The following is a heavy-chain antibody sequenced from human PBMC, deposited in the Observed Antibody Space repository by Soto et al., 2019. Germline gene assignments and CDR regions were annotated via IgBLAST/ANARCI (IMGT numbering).Heavy chain of an antibody. CDR2: IYHSGST. D-gene: IGHD6-13*01. Sequence: PSETLSLTCAVSGGSISSSNWWSWVRQPPGKGLEWIGEIYHSGSTNYNPSLKSQVTISVDKSKNQFSLKLSSVTAADTAVYYCATSSAGHNYYYFDYWGQGTLVTVSS. CDR3: ATSSAGHNYYYFDY. V-gene: IGHV4-4*02. J-gene: IGHJ4*02. CDR1: GGSISSSNW.